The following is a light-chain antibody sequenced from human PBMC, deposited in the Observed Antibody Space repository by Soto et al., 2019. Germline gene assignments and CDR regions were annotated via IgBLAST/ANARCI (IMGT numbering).Light chain of an antibody. CDR1: QSIGSS. J-gene: IGKJ2*01. Sequence: IQMTQSPSSLSASVRDRVTITCRASQSIGSSLNWYRQKPGKAPELVIYGVSTLHGGLPSXXTGSGSGTDFNLTISSLRPEDFAVYFCQQSYRVPYTFGQGTTLEIK. CDR3: QQSYRVPYT. V-gene: IGKV1-39*01. CDR2: GVS.